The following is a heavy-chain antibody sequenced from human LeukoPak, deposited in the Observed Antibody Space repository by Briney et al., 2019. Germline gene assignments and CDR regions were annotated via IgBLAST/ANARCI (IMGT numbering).Heavy chain of an antibody. Sequence: TGGSLRPSCAASGFTFSTFGMTWVRQAPGKGLEWVASFGSDLSFRSVADSLKGRFTISRDNAENSIYLHMNSLRAEDTAIYYCARDRLLEDREYNYYFYMDVWGKGTTVTVSS. J-gene: IGHJ6*03. V-gene: IGHV3-21*01. CDR2: FGSDLSFR. D-gene: IGHD1-1*01. CDR3: ARDRLLEDREYNYYFYMDV. CDR1: GFTFSTFG.